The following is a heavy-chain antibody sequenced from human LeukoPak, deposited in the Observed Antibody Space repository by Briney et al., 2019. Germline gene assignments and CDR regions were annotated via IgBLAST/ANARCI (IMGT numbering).Heavy chain of an antibody. J-gene: IGHJ4*02. D-gene: IGHD6-19*01. CDR2: IYYSGST. CDR1: GGSISSYY. V-gene: IGHV4-59*08. CDR3: ARAYSSGWYRAGFDY. Sequence: SETLSLTCTVSGGSISSYYWSWIRQPPGKGLEWIGYIYYSGSTNYNPSLKSRVTISVDTSKNQFSLKLSSVTAADTAVYYCARAYSSGWYRAGFDYWGQGTLVTVSS.